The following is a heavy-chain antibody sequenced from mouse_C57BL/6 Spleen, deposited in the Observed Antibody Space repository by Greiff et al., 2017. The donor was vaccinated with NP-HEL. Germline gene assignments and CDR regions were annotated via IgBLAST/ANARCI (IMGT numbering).Heavy chain of an antibody. CDR3: ARSRTVVDPNYCDY. J-gene: IGHJ2*01. V-gene: IGHV1-54*01. CDR2: INPGSGGT. D-gene: IGHD1-1*01. Sequence: QVQLQQSGAELVRPGTSVKVSCKASGYAFTNYLIEWVKQRPGQGLEWIGVINPGSGGTNYNEKFKGKATLTADKSSSTAYMQLSSLTSEDSAVYFCARSRTVVDPNYCDYWGQGTTLTVSS. CDR1: GYAFTNYL.